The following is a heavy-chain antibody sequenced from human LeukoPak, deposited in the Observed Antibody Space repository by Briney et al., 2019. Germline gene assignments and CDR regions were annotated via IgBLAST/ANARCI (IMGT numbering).Heavy chain of an antibody. CDR3: ASLYGSGSYYGPYFDY. Sequence: SETLSLTCTVSGGSISSYYWSWIRQPPGKGLEWIGYIYYSGSTNYNPSLKSRVTISVDTSKNQFSLKLSSVTAADTAVYYCASLYGSGSYYGPYFDYWGQGTLVTVSS. D-gene: IGHD3-10*01. V-gene: IGHV4-59*08. CDR1: GGSISSYY. J-gene: IGHJ4*02. CDR2: IYYSGST.